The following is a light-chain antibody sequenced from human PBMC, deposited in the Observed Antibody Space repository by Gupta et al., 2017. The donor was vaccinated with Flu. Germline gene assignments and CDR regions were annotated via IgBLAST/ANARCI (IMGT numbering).Light chain of an antibody. CDR2: AAT. V-gene: IGKV1-39*01. Sequence: GDRVTITCRASQSISGYLNWYQQIPGKAPNLLIYAATSLQSGVPSRFSSSGSGTDFTITISSLQPEYFATYYCQQSYGPPYTFGRGTKLEIK. CDR3: QQSYGPPYT. CDR1: QSISGY. J-gene: IGKJ2*01.